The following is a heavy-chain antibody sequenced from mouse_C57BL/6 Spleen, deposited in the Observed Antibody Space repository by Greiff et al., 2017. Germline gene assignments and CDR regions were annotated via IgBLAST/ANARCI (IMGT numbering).Heavy chain of an antibody. CDR2: INYDGSST. CDR3: ARDRFYYGSSQYYAMDY. D-gene: IGHD1-1*01. CDR1: GFTFSDYY. V-gene: IGHV5-16*01. J-gene: IGHJ4*01. Sequence: DVMLVESEGGLVQPGSSMKLSCTASGFTFSDYYMAWVRQVPEKGLEWVANINYDGSSTYYLDSLKSRFIISRDNAKNILYLQMSSLKSEDTATYYCARDRFYYGSSQYYAMDYWCQGTSVTVSS.